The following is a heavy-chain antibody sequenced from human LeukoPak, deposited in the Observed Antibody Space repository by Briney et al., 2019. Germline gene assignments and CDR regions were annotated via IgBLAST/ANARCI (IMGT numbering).Heavy chain of an antibody. D-gene: IGHD3-3*01. CDR2: IHYSGST. Sequence: PSETLSLTCTVSGGPISNSNYYWGWIRQPPGKGLEWIGSIHYSGSTYYNPSLKSRVTTSVDTSKNQFSLKLSSVTAADTAVYYCARDLRLGLRFFSASPWYFDLWGRGTLVTVSS. J-gene: IGHJ2*01. CDR3: ARDLRLGLRFFSASPWYFDL. CDR1: GGPISNSNYY. V-gene: IGHV4-39*07.